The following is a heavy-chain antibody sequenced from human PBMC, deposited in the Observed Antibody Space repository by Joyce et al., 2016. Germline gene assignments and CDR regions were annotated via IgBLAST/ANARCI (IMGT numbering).Heavy chain of an antibody. CDR3: AKSWNYRGGRNWFDP. CDR1: GGSFSGYY. J-gene: IGHJ5*02. D-gene: IGHD1-7*01. Sequence: QVQLQQWGAGLLKPSETLSLTCAVYGGSFSGYYWSWIRQSPRKGLEWIREINHSGSTNYETSLKSRVTISLDTSKNPFSLKLSSVTAADTAVYYCAKSWNYRGGRNWFDPWGLGTLVTVSS. V-gene: IGHV4-34*01. CDR2: INHSGST.